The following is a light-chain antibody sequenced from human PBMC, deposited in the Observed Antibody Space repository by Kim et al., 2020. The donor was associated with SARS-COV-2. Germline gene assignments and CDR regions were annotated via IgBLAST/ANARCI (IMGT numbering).Light chain of an antibody. Sequence: EIVMTQSPATLSVSPGERATLSCRASQSVNSNLGWYQQRPGQAPRLLIYGASTRATGIPARFSGSGSGTEFTLTISSLQSEDSAVYYCQQYNAWPRTFGQGTKVDIK. J-gene: IGKJ1*01. CDR1: QSVNSN. CDR2: GAS. CDR3: QQYNAWPRT. V-gene: IGKV3-15*01.